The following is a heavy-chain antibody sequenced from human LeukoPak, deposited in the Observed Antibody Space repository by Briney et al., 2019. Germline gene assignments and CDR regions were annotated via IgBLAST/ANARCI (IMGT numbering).Heavy chain of an antibody. Sequence: PSQTLSPTCAVEGGSFSSYYWSCTRPPPGNWMEWVGSINHSGRTNYNPSLKRRVTISVDTSKNPFSLKLSSVTGADTAVYYCARGGAMVRGVIIPKNYYYGMDVWGKGTTVTVSS. J-gene: IGHJ6*04. V-gene: IGHV4-34*01. CDR3: ARGGAMVRGVIIPKNYYYGMDV. D-gene: IGHD3-10*01. CDR1: GGSFSSYY. CDR2: INHSGRT.